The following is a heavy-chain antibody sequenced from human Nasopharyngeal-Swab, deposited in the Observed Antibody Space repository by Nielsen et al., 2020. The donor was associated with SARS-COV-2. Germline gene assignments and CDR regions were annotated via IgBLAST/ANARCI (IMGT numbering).Heavy chain of an antibody. CDR1: GFTFSDYY. CDR2: ISSSSSYT. D-gene: IGHD2-15*01. CDR3: ARVVWDIVVVVAAGAPDY. J-gene: IGHJ4*02. V-gene: IGHV3-11*05. Sequence: GESLKISCAASGFTFSDYYMSWIRQAPGKGLEWVSYISSSSSYTNYADSVKGRFTISRDNAKNSLYLQMNSLRAEDTAVYYCARVVWDIVVVVAAGAPDYWGQGTLVTVSS.